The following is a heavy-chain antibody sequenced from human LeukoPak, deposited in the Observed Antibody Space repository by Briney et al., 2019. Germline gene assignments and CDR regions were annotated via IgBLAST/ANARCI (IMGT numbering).Heavy chain of an antibody. Sequence: GGSLRLSCAASGFTFDDYTMHWVRQAPGKGLEWVSLISWDGGSTYYADSVKGRFTISRDNSKNSLYLQMNSLRTEDTALYYCAKDMPPNYYGSGSAFDYWGQGTLVTVSS. J-gene: IGHJ4*02. D-gene: IGHD3-10*01. CDR3: AKDMPPNYYGSGSAFDY. CDR1: GFTFDDYT. CDR2: ISWDGGST. V-gene: IGHV3-43*01.